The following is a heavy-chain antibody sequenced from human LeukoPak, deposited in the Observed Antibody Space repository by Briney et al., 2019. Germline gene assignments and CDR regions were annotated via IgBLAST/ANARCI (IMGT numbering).Heavy chain of an antibody. Sequence: PGESLKISCQGSGYSFTSYWIGWVRQMPGKGLEWMGIIHPDDSDSRYSPSFQGQVSFSADKSINTAYLQWSSLKASDTAMYYCARLPYSGSYLAPFDYWGQGTLVTVSS. CDR1: GYSFTSYW. CDR2: IHPDDSDS. V-gene: IGHV5-51*01. CDR3: ARLPYSGSYLAPFDY. J-gene: IGHJ4*02. D-gene: IGHD1-26*01.